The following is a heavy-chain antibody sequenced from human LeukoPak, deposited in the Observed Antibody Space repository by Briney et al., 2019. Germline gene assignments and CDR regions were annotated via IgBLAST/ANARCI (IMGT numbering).Heavy chain of an antibody. CDR1: GFTFGDHA. CDR3: TRGPTQQWVYYGMDV. CDR2: IRSKGYGGTT. D-gene: IGHD5-18*01. J-gene: IGHJ6*02. Sequence: GGSLRLSCTTSGFTFGDHAMSWVRQAPGKGLEWVGFIRSKGYGGTTEYAASVKGRFAISRDDSKSIAYLQMSSLKTEDTAVYCCTRGPTQQWVYYGMDVWGQGTTVIVSS. V-gene: IGHV3-49*04.